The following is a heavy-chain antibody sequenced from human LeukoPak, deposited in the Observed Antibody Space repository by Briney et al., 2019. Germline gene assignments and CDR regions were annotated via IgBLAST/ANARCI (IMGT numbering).Heavy chain of an antibody. CDR1: GFTFDDYA. CDR2: ISWNSGSI. J-gene: IGHJ4*02. V-gene: IGHV3-9*01. CDR3: AKGTVTTIVVALFDY. D-gene: IGHD3-22*01. Sequence: GRSLRLSCAASGFTFDDYAMHWVRQAPGKGLEWVSGISWNSGSIGYADSVKGRFTISRDNAKNSLYLQMNSLRAEDTALYYCAKGTVTTIVVALFDYWGQGTLVTVSS.